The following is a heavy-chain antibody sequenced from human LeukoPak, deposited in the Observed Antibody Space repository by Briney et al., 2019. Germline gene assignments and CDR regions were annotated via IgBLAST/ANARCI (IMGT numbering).Heavy chain of an antibody. CDR1: GGSFSGYY. V-gene: IGHV4-34*01. D-gene: IGHD3-3*01. Sequence: SETLSLTCAVYGGSFSGYYWSWIRQPPGKGLEWIGEINHSGSTNYNPSLKSRVTISVDTSKNQFSLKLSSVTAADTAVYYCARAKVLRFLEWFLNYYYYMDVWGKGTTVTVSS. CDR3: ARAKVLRFLEWFLNYYYYMDV. J-gene: IGHJ6*03. CDR2: INHSGST.